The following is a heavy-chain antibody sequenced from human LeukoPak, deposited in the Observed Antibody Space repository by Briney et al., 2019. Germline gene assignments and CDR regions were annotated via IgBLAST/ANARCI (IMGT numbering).Heavy chain of an antibody. CDR1: GYTFTNYD. Sequence: GASVKVSCKASGYTFTNYDINRVRQAPGQGLEWMGWISTYNANTKYTQSLQGGVTLTTDTSTGTAYMELSSLRSDGTAIYYCARGFDSSGFYPYHFDYWGQGTLVTVSS. CDR2: ISTYNANT. J-gene: IGHJ4*02. D-gene: IGHD3-22*01. V-gene: IGHV1-18*01. CDR3: ARGFDSSGFYPYHFDY.